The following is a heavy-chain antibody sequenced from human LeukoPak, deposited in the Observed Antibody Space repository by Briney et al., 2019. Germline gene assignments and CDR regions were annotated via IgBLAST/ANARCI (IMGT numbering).Heavy chain of an antibody. CDR2: INPNSGGT. Sequence: GASVKVSCRASGYTFTGYYMHWVRQAPGQGLEWMGWINPNSGGTNYAQKFQGRVTMTRDTSISTAYMELSRLRSDDTAVYYCARTTMTTVVTNLDYWGQGTLVTVSS. D-gene: IGHD4-23*01. CDR1: GYTFTGYY. V-gene: IGHV1-2*02. CDR3: ARTTMTTVVTNLDY. J-gene: IGHJ4*02.